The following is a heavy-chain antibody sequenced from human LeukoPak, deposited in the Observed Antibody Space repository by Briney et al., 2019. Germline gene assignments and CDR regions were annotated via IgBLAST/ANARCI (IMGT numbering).Heavy chain of an antibody. J-gene: IGHJ4*02. V-gene: IGHV1-69*06. CDR3: ARGHQRSWYRGENYYFDY. D-gene: IGHD6-13*01. Sequence: SVKVSCKASGGTFSSYAISWVRQAPGQGLEWMGGIIPIFGTANYAQKFQGRVTITADKSTSTAYMELSSLRSEDTAVYYCARGHQRSWYRGENYYFDYWGQGTLVTVSS. CDR1: GGTFSSYA. CDR2: IIPIFGTA.